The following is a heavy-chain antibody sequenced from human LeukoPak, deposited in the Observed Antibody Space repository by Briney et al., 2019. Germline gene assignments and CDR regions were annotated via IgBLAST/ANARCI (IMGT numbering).Heavy chain of an antibody. Sequence: SETLSLTCTVSGGSISSGSYYWSWIRQPAGKGLEWIGRIYTSGSTNYNPSLKSRVTISVDTSKNQFSLKLSSVTAADTAVYYCARIIGQYCSSTSCPFDPWGQGTLVTVSS. D-gene: IGHD2-2*01. CDR1: GGSISSGSYY. CDR2: IYTSGST. J-gene: IGHJ5*02. V-gene: IGHV4-61*02. CDR3: ARIIGQYCSSTSCPFDP.